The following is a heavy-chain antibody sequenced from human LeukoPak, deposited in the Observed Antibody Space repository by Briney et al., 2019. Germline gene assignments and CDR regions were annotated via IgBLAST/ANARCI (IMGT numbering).Heavy chain of an antibody. Sequence: SETLSLTCTVSGGSISSSSHSWGWIRQPPGKGLEWIGSISYSGSTYYNPSLKTRVTMSVDTSENQFSLKLSSVTASDSAVYYCARIYSTGTRCYGDSYYGTDAWGQGTTVTASS. D-gene: IGHD2-2*01. J-gene: IGHJ6*02. CDR3: ARIYSTGTRCYGDSYYGTDA. V-gene: IGHV4-39*01. CDR1: GGSISSSSHS. CDR2: ISYSGST.